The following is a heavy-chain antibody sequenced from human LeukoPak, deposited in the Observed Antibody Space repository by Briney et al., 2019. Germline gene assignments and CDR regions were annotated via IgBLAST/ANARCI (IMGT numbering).Heavy chain of an antibody. CDR2: ISAYNGYT. V-gene: IGHV1-18*01. D-gene: IGHD3-10*01. CDR1: GYTFTSYG. CDR3: ARVTMVRGAHYGMDV. Sequence: GASVKVSCKASGYTFTSYGINWVRQAPGQGLEWMGWISAYNGYTNFARKLQDRVTMTTDTSTTTAYMELRSLRSDDTAVYYCARVTMVRGAHYGMDVWGQGTTVTVSS. J-gene: IGHJ6*02.